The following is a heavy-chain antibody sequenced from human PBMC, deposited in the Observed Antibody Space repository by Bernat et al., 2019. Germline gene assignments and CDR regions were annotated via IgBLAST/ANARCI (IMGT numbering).Heavy chain of an antibody. D-gene: IGHD3-3*01. CDR1: GGSFSGYY. V-gene: IGHV4-34*01. CDR2: INHSGST. CDR3: ARVGVNSAGPSDY. J-gene: IGHJ4*02. Sequence: QVQLQQWGAGLLKPSETLSLTCAVYGGSFSGYYWSWIRQPPGKGLEWIGEINHSGSTNYNPSLKSRVTISVDTSKNQLSLKLSSVTAADTAVYYCARVGVNSAGPSDYWGQGTLVTVSS.